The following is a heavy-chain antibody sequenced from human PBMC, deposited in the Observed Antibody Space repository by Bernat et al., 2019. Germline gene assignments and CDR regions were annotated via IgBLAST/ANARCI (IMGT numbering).Heavy chain of an antibody. V-gene: IGHV4-59*08. D-gene: IGHD3-3*01. CDR1: GVSISSYY. Sequence: QVQLQESGPGLVKPSETLSLTCTVSGVSISSYYWSWIRQPPGKGLEWIGYIYYSGSTNYNPSLKSRVTISVDTSKNQFSLKLSSVTAADTAVYYCARHFGVVVNWGQGTLVTVSS. J-gene: IGHJ4*02. CDR3: ARHFGVVVN. CDR2: IYYSGST.